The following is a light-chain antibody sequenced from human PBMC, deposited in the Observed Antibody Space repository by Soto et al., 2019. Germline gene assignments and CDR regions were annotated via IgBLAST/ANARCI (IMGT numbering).Light chain of an antibody. J-gene: IGKJ1*01. Sequence: IRMKKSPSTLSASEGDRVTITCRASQSISSWLAWYQQKPGKAPKLLIYKASTLESGVPSNFSGSGSGTEFTLTISSLQPEDFATYYCQQYESYSWTFGHVAIVDI. CDR3: QQYESYSWT. CDR1: QSISSW. CDR2: KAS. V-gene: IGKV1-5*03.